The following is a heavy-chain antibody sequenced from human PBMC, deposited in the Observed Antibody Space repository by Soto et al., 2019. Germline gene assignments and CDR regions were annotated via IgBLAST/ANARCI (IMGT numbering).Heavy chain of an antibody. D-gene: IGHD6-13*01. CDR3: ARCVSAAGTCYYGLDV. CDR1: GGTISSYY. V-gene: IGHV4-59*01. Sequence: SETLSLTCTVSGGTISSYYWSWIRQPPGKGLEWIGYIYYSGSTNYNPSLKSRVTISVDTSKNQFSLKVNSVTAADTAVYYCARCVSAAGTCYYGLDVWGQGTTVTV. CDR2: IYYSGST. J-gene: IGHJ6*02.